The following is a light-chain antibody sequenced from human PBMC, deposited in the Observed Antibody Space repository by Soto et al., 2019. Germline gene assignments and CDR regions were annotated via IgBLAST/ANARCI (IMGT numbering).Light chain of an antibody. CDR3: QSYDSNLSGHVL. V-gene: IGLV1-40*01. CDR2: GNN. CDR1: SSNIGAGYN. J-gene: IGLJ2*01. Sequence: QAVVTQPPSVSGAPGQRVTISCTGSSSNIGAGYNVHWYQQLPGTAPKLLIYGNNYRPSGVPDRFSGSKSGTSASLAITGLQAEDEADYYCQSYDSNLSGHVLFGGGTKLTVL.